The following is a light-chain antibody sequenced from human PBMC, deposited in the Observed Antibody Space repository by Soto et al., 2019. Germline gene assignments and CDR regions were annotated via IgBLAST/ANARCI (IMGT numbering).Light chain of an antibody. J-gene: IGKJ2*03. CDR2: GAS. V-gene: IGKV3-15*01. Sequence: EIVMTQSPATLSVSPGERATLSCRASQSVSSNFAWYQQKPGQSPRLLIYGASTRATGIPARFSGSGSGTEFTLTISRLQSEAVAVYYCQQDKDWPPKQYSFGQGTKLEIK. CDR3: QQDKDWPPKQYS. CDR1: QSVSSN.